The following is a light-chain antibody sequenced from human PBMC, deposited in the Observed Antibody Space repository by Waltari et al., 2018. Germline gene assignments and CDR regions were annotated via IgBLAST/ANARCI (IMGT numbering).Light chain of an antibody. CDR1: ALANQY. J-gene: IGLJ3*02. CDR2: KDS. V-gene: IGLV3-25*03. CDR3: QSADRSGTNWV. Sequence: SFELTQPPSVSVSPGQTARITCSGDALANQYVYWYKQKPGQGPVLVIYKDSARPSGIPGRFSSSSSGEPGTLTSSGVQAEDEADYYCQSADRSGTNWVFGGGTKMTVL.